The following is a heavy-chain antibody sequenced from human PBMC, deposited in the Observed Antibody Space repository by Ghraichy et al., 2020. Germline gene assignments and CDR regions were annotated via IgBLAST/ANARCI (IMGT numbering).Heavy chain of an antibody. CDR3: ARGRHKTSSSSNYYGVDV. J-gene: IGHJ6*02. CDR1: GFTFSNYE. CDR2: IGTTGDT. Sequence: GESLNISCAGSGFTFSNYEMHWVRQATGEGLEWVSEIGTTGDTYYPGSVKGRFTISRENAKSSLYLQMSSLRAGDTAVYYCARGRHKTSSSSNYYGVDVWGQGTTVTVSS. D-gene: IGHD6-6*01. V-gene: IGHV3-13*01.